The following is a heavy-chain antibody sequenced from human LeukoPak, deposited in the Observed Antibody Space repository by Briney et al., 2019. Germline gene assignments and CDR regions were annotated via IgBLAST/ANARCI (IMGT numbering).Heavy chain of an antibody. CDR2: IIPIFGTA. CDR3: ARGGFTLRYFDWLGY. V-gene: IGHV1-69*05. Sequence: ASVKVSCKASGGTFSSYAISWVRQAPGQGLEWMGRIIPIFGTANYAQKFQGRVTITTDESTSTAYMELSSLRSDDTAVYYCARGGFTLRYFDWLGYWGQGTLVTVSS. J-gene: IGHJ4*02. D-gene: IGHD3-9*01. CDR1: GGTFSSYA.